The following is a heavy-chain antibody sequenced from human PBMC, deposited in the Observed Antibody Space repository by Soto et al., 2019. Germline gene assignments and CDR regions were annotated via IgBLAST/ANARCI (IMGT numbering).Heavy chain of an antibody. D-gene: IGHD3-22*01. J-gene: IGHJ4*02. V-gene: IGHV3-9*01. Sequence: EVHLVDSGGGVVQPGRSLRLSCAGSGFKFDDYAMHWVRQTPGKGLEWASGISWNSGTIGYADSLKGRFTISRDNAKNSLYLQMNSLRAEDTALYYCTKGSGIYYDSSGYYFEYWGQGTLVTVAS. CDR2: ISWNSGTI. CDR3: TKGSGIYYDSSGYYFEY. CDR1: GFKFDDYA.